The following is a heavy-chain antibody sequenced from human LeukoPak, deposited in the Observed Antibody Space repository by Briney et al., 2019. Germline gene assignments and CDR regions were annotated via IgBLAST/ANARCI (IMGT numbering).Heavy chain of an antibody. Sequence: SETLSLTCTVSGGSISSYYWSWIRQPPGKGLEWIGYIYYSGSTNYNPSLKSRVTISVDTPKNQLSLKLTSVTAADTAVYYCATAPHTYYFDYWGQGTLVTVSS. CDR3: ATAPHTYYFDY. CDR1: GGSISSYY. CDR2: IYYSGST. J-gene: IGHJ4*02. V-gene: IGHV4-59*08.